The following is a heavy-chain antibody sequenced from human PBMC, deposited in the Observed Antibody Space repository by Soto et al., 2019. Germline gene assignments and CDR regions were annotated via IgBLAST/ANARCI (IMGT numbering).Heavy chain of an antibody. V-gene: IGHV3-7*03. CDR2: IKQDGSEK. Sequence: EVQLVESGGGLVQPGGSLRLSCAASGFTFSSYWMSWVRQAPGKGLEWVANIKQDGSEKYYVDSVKGRFTISRDNAKNSLYLQMNSLRAEDTAVYYCARDEWIQLWIRRNYGMDVWGQGTTVTVSS. CDR1: GFTFSSYW. J-gene: IGHJ6*02. CDR3: ARDEWIQLWIRRNYGMDV. D-gene: IGHD5-18*01.